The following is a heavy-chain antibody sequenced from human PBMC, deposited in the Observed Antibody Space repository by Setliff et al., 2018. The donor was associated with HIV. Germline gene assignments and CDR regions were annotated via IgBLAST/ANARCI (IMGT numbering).Heavy chain of an antibody. CDR1: GYTFADYY. CDR3: TTPLDSSGYFGSDYFDY. D-gene: IGHD3-22*01. Sequence: ASVKVSCKASGYTFADYYIHWVQQAPGKGLEWMGRVDPEDGETTYAEKFQGRITITADTSTDTAYLELSSLRSEDSAFYYCTTPLDSSGYFGSDYFDYWGQGALVTVSS. CDR2: VDPEDGET. V-gene: IGHV1-69-2*01. J-gene: IGHJ4*02.